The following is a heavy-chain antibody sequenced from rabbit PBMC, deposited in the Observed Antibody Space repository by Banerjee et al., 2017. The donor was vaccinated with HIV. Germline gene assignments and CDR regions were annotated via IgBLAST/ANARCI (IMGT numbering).Heavy chain of an antibody. CDR1: EFSFSSSYW. Sequence: QEQLEESGGDLVKPGASLTLTCTASEFSFSSSYWICWVRQAPGKGLEWIGYMYIASDTTDYASWAKGRFTISRSTSLNTVTLKMTSLTAADTATYFCARDLAGVIGWNFNLWGQGTLVTVS. CDR2: MYIASDTT. V-gene: IGHV1S45*01. J-gene: IGHJ4*01. D-gene: IGHD4-1*01. CDR3: ARDLAGVIGWNFNL.